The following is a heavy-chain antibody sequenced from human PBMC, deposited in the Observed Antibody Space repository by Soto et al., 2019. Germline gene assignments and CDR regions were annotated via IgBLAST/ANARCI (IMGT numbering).Heavy chain of an antibody. J-gene: IGHJ3*02. CDR1: GFSFSDDY. CDR2: IRNKAKSYNT. D-gene: IGHD3-22*01. V-gene: IGHV3-72*01. CDR3: VRVGSYYHSGGYSLDAFDI. Sequence: EVQLVESGGGLVQPGGSLRLFCAASGFSFSDDYIDWVRQAPGKGLEWVGRIRNKAKSYNTDYAASVNGRFTISREDSRNSVYLQMNSLKSEDTAVYYCVRVGSYYHSGGYSLDAFDIWGLGTMVTVSS.